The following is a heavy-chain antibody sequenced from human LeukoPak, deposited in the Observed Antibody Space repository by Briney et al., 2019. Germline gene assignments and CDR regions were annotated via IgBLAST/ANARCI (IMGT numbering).Heavy chain of an antibody. CDR1: GGSARSYY. CDR2: IHNSGST. Sequence: PSETLSLTCIVSGGSARSYYWSWIRQPPGEWLEWIAYIHNSGSTNYNPSLKSRVTISVDTSKNQFSLKLRSVTAADTAVYYCVRDWEGFNFDIWGQGAMVTVSS. D-gene: IGHD1-26*01. CDR3: VRDWEGFNFDI. J-gene: IGHJ3*02. V-gene: IGHV4-59*02.